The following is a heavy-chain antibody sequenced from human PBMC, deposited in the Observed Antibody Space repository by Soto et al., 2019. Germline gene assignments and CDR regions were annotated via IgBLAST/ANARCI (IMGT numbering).Heavy chain of an antibody. CDR2: IWYDGSNK. Sequence: GGSLRLSCAASGFTFSSYGMHWVRQAPGKGLEWVAVIWYDGSNKYYADSVKGRFTISRDNSKNTLYLQMNSLRAEDTAVYYCARGLKWVRFLEWLGYWGQGTLVTVSS. CDR3: ARGLKWVRFLEWLGY. V-gene: IGHV3-33*01. CDR1: GFTFSSYG. D-gene: IGHD3-3*01. J-gene: IGHJ4*02.